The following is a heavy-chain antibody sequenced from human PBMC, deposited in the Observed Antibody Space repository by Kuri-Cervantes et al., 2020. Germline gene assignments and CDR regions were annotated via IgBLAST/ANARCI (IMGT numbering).Heavy chain of an antibody. D-gene: IGHD6-13*01. CDR1: GFSLSNARMG. J-gene: IGHJ5*02. Sequence: SGPTLVKPPETLTLTCTVSGFSLSNARMGVSWIRQPPGKALEWLAHIFSNDEKSYSTSLKSRLTISKDTSKSQVVLTMTNMDPVDTATYYCARRIGIAAAGTLNWFDPWGQGTLVTVSS. CDR3: ARRIGIAAAGTLNWFDP. V-gene: IGHV2-26*01. CDR2: IFSNDEK.